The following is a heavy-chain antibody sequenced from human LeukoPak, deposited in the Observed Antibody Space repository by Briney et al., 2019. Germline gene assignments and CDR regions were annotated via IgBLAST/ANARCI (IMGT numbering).Heavy chain of an antibody. Sequence: GASVKVSCKASGGTFSSYAISWVRQAPGQGLEWMGGIIPIFGTANYAQKFQGRVTITADESTSTAYMELSSLRSEDTAVYYCARLYSGFSYGYDYWGQGTLVTVSS. D-gene: IGHD5-18*01. CDR1: GGTFSSYA. CDR2: IIPIFGTA. CDR3: ARLYSGFSYGYDY. V-gene: IGHV1-69*13. J-gene: IGHJ4*02.